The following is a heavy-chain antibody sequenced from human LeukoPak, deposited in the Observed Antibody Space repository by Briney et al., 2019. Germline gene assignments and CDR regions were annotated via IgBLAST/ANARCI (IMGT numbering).Heavy chain of an antibody. J-gene: IGHJ4*02. D-gene: IGHD1-26*01. CDR2: ISSSGSTI. Sequence: GGSLRLSCAASGFTFSSYEMNWVRQAPGKGLEWVSYISSSGSTIYYADSVKGRFTVSRDNAKNSLYLQMNSLRAEDTAVYYCATRGKKRGDYWGQGTLVTVSS. V-gene: IGHV3-48*03. CDR1: GFTFSSYE. CDR3: ATRGKKRGDY.